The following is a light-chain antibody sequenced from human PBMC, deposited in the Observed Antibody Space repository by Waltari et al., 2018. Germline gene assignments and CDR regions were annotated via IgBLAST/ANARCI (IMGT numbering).Light chain of an antibody. J-gene: IGLJ3*02. CDR2: VNNDGSH. CDR1: SGHSFYP. CDR3: QTWGTGTWV. Sequence: QLVLTQSPSASASLGASVKLSCTLRSGHSFYPLAWPPQQPEKGPRFLMKVNNDGSHMKGDGIPDRFSGSSSGAERYLTISSLQSEDEADYYCQTWGTGTWVFGGGTKLTVL. V-gene: IGLV4-69*01.